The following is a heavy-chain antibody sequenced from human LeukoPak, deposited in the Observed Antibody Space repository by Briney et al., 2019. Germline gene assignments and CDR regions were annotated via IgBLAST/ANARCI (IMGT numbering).Heavy chain of an antibody. Sequence: GGSLRLSCAGSGFTFSNYSINWVRQAPGKGLEWVSSISPSSHYIYYADSVRGRFTISRDNARNSLYLQMNSLRDEDTAVYYCARDRHTAMVYYYYYMNVWGTGTTVTVSS. D-gene: IGHD5-18*01. J-gene: IGHJ6*03. V-gene: IGHV3-21*04. CDR1: GFTFSNYS. CDR2: ISPSSHYI. CDR3: ARDRHTAMVYYYYYMNV.